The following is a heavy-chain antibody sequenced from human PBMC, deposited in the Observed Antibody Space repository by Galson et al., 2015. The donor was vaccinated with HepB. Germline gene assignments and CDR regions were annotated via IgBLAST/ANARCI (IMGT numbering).Heavy chain of an antibody. CDR3: ARGGTRIAARSYYYYMDV. CDR2: INPNSGGT. CDR1: GYTFTGYY. J-gene: IGHJ6*03. D-gene: IGHD6-13*01. V-gene: IGHV1-2*02. Sequence: SVKVSCKASGYTFTGYYMHWVRQAPGQGLEWMGWINPNSGGTNYAQKFQGRVTMTRDTSISTAYMELSRLRSDDTAVYYCARGGTRIAARSYYYYMDVWGKGTTVTVSS.